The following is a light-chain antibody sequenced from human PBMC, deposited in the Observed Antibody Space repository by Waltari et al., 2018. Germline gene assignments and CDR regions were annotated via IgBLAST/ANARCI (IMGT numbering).Light chain of an antibody. CDR1: YPNLGHHL. J-gene: IGLJ3*02. Sequence: QSVLTQPPPASGTPGQKVTISCSGPYPNLGHHLFNWYQQLPRTVPKLLIYRNDQRPSGVPDRFSGSKSGTSASLAISGLRSEDEADYFCASWDDSPNGRWVFGGGTKVTVL. CDR3: ASWDDSPNGRWV. CDR2: RND. V-gene: IGLV1-44*01.